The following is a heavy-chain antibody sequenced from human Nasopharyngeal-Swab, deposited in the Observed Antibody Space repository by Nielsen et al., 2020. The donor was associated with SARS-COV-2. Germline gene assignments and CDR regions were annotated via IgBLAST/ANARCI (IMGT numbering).Heavy chain of an antibody. Sequence: VRQMPGKGLEWVGRIRSKANSYATAYAVSVKGRFTISRDDSKNTAYLQMNSLKTEDTAVYYCTSRYSYGLWGQGTLVTVSS. D-gene: IGHD5-18*01. CDR2: IRSKANSYAT. J-gene: IGHJ4*02. V-gene: IGHV3-73*01. CDR3: TSRYSYGL.